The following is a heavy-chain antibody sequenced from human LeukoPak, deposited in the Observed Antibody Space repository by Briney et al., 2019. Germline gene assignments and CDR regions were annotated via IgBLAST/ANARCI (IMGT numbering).Heavy chain of an antibody. D-gene: IGHD3-10*01. Sequence: GGSLRLSCAASGLIVTKNCMSWVRQAPGKGLEWVSVIYSDGSTSYADSVKGRFTISRDNSKNTLVLQMNSLRAEDTAVYYCARERIYYGSGGDLRDARLWYYYGMDVWGQGTRVTVSS. V-gene: IGHV3-53*01. CDR3: ARERIYYGSGGDLRDARLWYYYGMDV. J-gene: IGHJ6*01. CDR1: GLIVTKNC. CDR2: IYSDGST.